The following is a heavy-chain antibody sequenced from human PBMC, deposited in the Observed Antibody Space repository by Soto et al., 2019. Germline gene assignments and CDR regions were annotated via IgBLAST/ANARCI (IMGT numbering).Heavy chain of an antibody. CDR1: GGTFSSYA. CDR2: IIPIFGTA. D-gene: IGHD6-13*01. V-gene: IGHV1-69*01. Sequence: QVQLVQSGAEVKTPRSSVKVSCKASGGTFSSYAISCVRQAPGQGLEWMGGIIPIFGTANYAQKFQGRVTIAADESTSTAYMEVSSLRSEDTAVYYCARDLAAAAELDYWGQGTVVTVSS. CDR3: ARDLAAAAELDY. J-gene: IGHJ4*02.